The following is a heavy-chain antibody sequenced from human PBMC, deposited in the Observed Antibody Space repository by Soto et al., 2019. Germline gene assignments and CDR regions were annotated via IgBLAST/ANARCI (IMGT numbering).Heavy chain of an antibody. J-gene: IGHJ4*02. CDR3: ARRDLAAAPGNFDY. Sequence: GASVKVSCKASGGTFSSYAISWVRQAPGQGLEWMGGIIPIFGTANYAQKFQGRVTITADESTSTAYMELSSLRSEDTAVYYCARRDLAAAPGNFDYWGQGTLVTVSS. CDR2: IIPIFGTA. CDR1: GGTFSSYA. D-gene: IGHD6-13*01. V-gene: IGHV1-69*13.